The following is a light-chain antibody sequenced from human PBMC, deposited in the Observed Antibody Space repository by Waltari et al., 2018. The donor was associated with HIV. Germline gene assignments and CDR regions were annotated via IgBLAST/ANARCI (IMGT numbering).Light chain of an antibody. V-gene: IGLV4-69*01. CDR3: QTWGMGIVV. Sequence: QIILTQSPSASAFPGASVKLTCTLSSEHSNFAIAWLQQQPEKGPRYLMKLNSDGSHTKGDGIPDRFSGSSSGAERYLSISSLHSDDEADYYCQTWGMGIVVFGGGTKLTVL. CDR2: LNSDGSH. J-gene: IGLJ3*02. CDR1: SEHSNFA.